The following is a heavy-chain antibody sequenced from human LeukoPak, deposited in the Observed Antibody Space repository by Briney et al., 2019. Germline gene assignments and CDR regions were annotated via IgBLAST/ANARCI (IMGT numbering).Heavy chain of an antibody. CDR1: GYTFTSYY. J-gene: IGHJ4*02. V-gene: IGHV1-46*01. Sequence: ASVKVSCKAPGYTFTSYYMHWVRQAPGQGLEWMGIINPSGGSTSYAQKFQGRVTMTRDTSTSTVYVELSSLRSEDTAVYYCARDGETTVTTFPFDYWGQGTLVTVSS. CDR3: ARDGETTVTTFPFDY. CDR2: INPSGGST. D-gene: IGHD4-17*01.